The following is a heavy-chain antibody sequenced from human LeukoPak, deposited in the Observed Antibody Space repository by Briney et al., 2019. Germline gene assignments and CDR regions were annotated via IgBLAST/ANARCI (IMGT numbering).Heavy chain of an antibody. Sequence: GASVKVSCKASGGTFSSYAISWGRQAPGQGLEWMGRIIPILGIANYAQKFQGRVTITADKSTSTAYMELSSLRSEDTAVYYCARTPPGIAAAGPSRDFDYWGQGTLVTVSS. CDR1: GGTFSSYA. CDR2: IIPILGIA. J-gene: IGHJ4*02. D-gene: IGHD6-13*01. CDR3: ARTPPGIAAAGPSRDFDY. V-gene: IGHV1-69*04.